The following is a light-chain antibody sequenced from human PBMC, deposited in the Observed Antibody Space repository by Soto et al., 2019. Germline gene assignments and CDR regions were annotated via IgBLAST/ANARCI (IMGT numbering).Light chain of an antibody. CDR1: SSDVGGYNY. Sequence: QSALTQPASVSGSPGQSITISCTGTSSDVGGYNYVSWYQQHPGKAPKLMIFEVSSRPSGVSYRFSGSKSGNTASLTISGLQAEDEADYYCSSYTSSRTLYVFGSGTKLTVL. J-gene: IGLJ2*01. CDR2: EVS. V-gene: IGLV2-14*01. CDR3: SSYTSSRTLYV.